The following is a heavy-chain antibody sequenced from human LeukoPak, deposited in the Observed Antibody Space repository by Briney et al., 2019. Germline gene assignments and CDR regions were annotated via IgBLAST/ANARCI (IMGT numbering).Heavy chain of an antibody. D-gene: IGHD3-3*01. Sequence: GASLSLSCAASGFTFSSYAMSWVRQARGKGLEAVSASSGSGGSTYYADSVKGRFTISRDNSKNTLYLQMNSLRAEDTAVYYCAKVCITIFGVVDPIDYWGQGTLVTVSS. CDR3: AKVCITIFGVVDPIDY. CDR1: GFTFSSYA. V-gene: IGHV3-23*01. J-gene: IGHJ4*02. CDR2: SSGSGGST.